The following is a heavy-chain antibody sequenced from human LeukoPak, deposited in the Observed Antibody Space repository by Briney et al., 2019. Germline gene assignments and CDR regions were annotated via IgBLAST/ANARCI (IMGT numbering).Heavy chain of an antibody. V-gene: IGHV1-24*01. CDR1: GDTLTELS. Sequence: ASVKVSCKVSGDTLTELSTHWVRQAPGKGLEWMGGFDPEHGEMIYAQKLHGRVTMTEDRSTDTVYMELSSLRSEDTAVYYCATGGPWDLLKYWGQGTLVTVSS. CDR3: ATGGPWDLLKY. CDR2: FDPEHGEM. J-gene: IGHJ4*02. D-gene: IGHD3-9*01.